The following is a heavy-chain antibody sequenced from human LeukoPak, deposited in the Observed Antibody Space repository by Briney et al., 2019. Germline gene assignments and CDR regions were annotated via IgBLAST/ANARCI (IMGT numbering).Heavy chain of an antibody. V-gene: IGHV1-18*04. Sequence: ASVKVSCKASGYTFTRYDISWVRQAPGQGLEWMGWISTYNGDTNYAKNLHGRVTMTRDTSTSTDYMELRSLRSDDTAVYYCTRDPSNTSGRYIYFDSWSQGKLVTVSS. J-gene: IGHJ4*02. CDR1: GYTFTRYD. D-gene: IGHD6-19*01. CDR2: ISTYNGDT. CDR3: TRDPSNTSGRYIYFDS.